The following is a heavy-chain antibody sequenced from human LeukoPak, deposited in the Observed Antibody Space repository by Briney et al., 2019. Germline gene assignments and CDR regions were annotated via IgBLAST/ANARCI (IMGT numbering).Heavy chain of an antibody. Sequence: SETLSLTCTVSGGSLSSYYWSWLRQPPGKGLEWIGYIYYSGSTNYKPSVKSRVTISVDTSKNQFSLKLSSVTAADTAVYYCARGGYYGSGNDFRFDPWGQGTLVTVSS. V-gene: IGHV4-59*01. D-gene: IGHD3-10*01. CDR2: IYYSGST. J-gene: IGHJ5*02. CDR3: ARGGYYGSGNDFRFDP. CDR1: GGSLSSYY.